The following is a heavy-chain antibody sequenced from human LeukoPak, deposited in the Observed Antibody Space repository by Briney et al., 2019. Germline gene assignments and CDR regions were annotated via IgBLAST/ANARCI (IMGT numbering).Heavy chain of an antibody. CDR2: INPDNSDT. D-gene: IGHD6-6*01. Sequence: GESLKISCKGSGYRFTTYWIGWVRQMPGKGLEWMGIINPDNSDTRYSPSFQGQVTISADKSTSTAYLQWSSLKAPDTAMYYCARAYSRSRFDYWGQGTLVTVSS. CDR3: ARAYSRSRFDY. CDR1: GYRFTTYW. J-gene: IGHJ4*02. V-gene: IGHV5-51*01.